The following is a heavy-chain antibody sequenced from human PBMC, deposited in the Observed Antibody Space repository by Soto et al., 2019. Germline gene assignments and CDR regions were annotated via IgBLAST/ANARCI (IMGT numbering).Heavy chain of an antibody. CDR3: ARVNEYVWGSDY. CDR1: GFTFSSYS. Sequence: GGSLRLSCAASGFTFSSYSMYWVRQAPGKGLEWVSSISSSSSYIYYADSVKGRFTISRDNAKNSLYLQMNSPRAEDTAVYYCARVNEYVWGSDYWGQGTLVTVSS. J-gene: IGHJ4*02. D-gene: IGHD3-16*01. CDR2: ISSSSSYI. V-gene: IGHV3-21*01.